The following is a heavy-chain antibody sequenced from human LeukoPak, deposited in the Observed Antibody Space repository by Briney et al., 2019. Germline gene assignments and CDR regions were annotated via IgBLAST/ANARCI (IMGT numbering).Heavy chain of an antibody. CDR2: LSGSGTNT. CDR3: AKAPANYWYLDL. J-gene: IGHJ2*01. Sequence: GGSLRLSCAASGFTFSSYAMSWVRQAPGKGLEWVSTLSGSGTNTYYGDSVKGRFAISRDNSKNTLYLQMNSLRAEDTAVYYCAKAPANYWYLDLWGRGTLVTVSS. CDR1: GFTFSSYA. V-gene: IGHV3-23*01. D-gene: IGHD2-2*01.